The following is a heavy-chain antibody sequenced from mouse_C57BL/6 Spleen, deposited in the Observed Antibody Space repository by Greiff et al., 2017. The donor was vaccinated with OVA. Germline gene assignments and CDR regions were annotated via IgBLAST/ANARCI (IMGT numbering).Heavy chain of an antibody. CDR1: GYAFSSSW. CDR3: ARNPNWDAAWFAY. D-gene: IGHD4-1*01. J-gene: IGHJ3*01. V-gene: IGHV1-82*01. CDR2: IYPGDGDT. Sequence: VKLQESGPELVKPGASVKISCKASGYAFSSSWMNWVKQRPGKGLEWIGRIYPGDGDTNYNGKFKGKATLTADKSSSTAYMQLSSLTSEDSAVYFCARNPNWDAAWFAYWGQGTLVTVSA.